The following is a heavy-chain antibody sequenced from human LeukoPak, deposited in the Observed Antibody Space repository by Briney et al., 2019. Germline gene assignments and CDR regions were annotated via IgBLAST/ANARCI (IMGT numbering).Heavy chain of an antibody. J-gene: IGHJ4*02. D-gene: IGHD2/OR15-2a*01. CDR2: ISRSGSTK. V-gene: IGHV3-11*04. CDR3: ATHSVGVLPIATFDY. Sequence: GGSLRLSCAASGFTFSDYNMRWIRQAPGKGLEWVSSISRSGSTKYYADSVKGRFTISRDNAKNSLFLQMNSLRGEDTAVYYCATHSVGVLPIATFDYWGQGTLVTVSS. CDR1: GFTFSDYN.